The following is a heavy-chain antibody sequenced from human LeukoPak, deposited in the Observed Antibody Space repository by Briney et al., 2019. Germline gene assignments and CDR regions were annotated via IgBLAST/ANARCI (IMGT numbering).Heavy chain of an antibody. Sequence: ASVKVSCKASGGTFSSYAISWVRQAPGQGLEWMGGIIPIFGTANYAQKFQGRVTITTDESTSTAYMELSSLRSEDTAVYYCARANTRGSYSSAFDYWGQGTLVTVSS. CDR2: IIPIFGTA. D-gene: IGHD1-26*01. V-gene: IGHV1-69*05. J-gene: IGHJ4*02. CDR1: GGTFSSYA. CDR3: ARANTRGSYSSAFDY.